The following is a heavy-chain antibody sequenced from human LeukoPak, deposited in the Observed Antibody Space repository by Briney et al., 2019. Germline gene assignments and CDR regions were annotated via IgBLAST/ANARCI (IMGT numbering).Heavy chain of an antibody. Sequence: GVSLRLSCAASGFPFNAYWMTWVRQAPGKGLEWVANIRQDGDTKYYVDSVKGRFTISRDNAMNSLYLQMNSLRAEDTAIYYCARSLPYGTTWYGRSDFWGQGTLVTVSS. CDR1: GFPFNAYW. J-gene: IGHJ4*02. V-gene: IGHV3-7*03. D-gene: IGHD6-13*01. CDR3: ARSLPYGTTWYGRSDF. CDR2: IRQDGDTK.